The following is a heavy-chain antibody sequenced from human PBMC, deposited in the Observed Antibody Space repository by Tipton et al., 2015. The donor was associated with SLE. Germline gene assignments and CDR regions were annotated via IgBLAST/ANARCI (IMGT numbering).Heavy chain of an antibody. J-gene: IGHJ3*02. CDR2: ISSSSSYI. CDR1: GFIFSTYS. V-gene: IGHV3-21*01. CDR3: ARGSGAFDI. Sequence: AVSGFIFSTYSMNWVRQAPGKGLEWVSSISSSSSYIYYADSLKGRFTISRDNAKNSLYLQMNSLRAEDTAVYYCARGSGAFDIWGQGTMVTVSS. D-gene: IGHD1-26*01.